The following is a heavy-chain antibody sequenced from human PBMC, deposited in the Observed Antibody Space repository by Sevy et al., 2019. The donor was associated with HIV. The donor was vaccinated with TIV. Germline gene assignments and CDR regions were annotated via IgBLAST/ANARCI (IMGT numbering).Heavy chain of an antibody. D-gene: IGHD1-26*01. CDR2: ISYDGSNK. Sequence: GGSLRLSCAASGFTFSSYAMHWVRQAPGKGLEWVAVISYDGSNKYYADSVKGRFTISRDNSKNTLYLQMNSLRAEDTAVYYCASASWSYPIDYWGQGTLVTVSS. V-gene: IGHV3-30-3*01. CDR3: ASASWSYPIDY. J-gene: IGHJ4*02. CDR1: GFTFSSYA.